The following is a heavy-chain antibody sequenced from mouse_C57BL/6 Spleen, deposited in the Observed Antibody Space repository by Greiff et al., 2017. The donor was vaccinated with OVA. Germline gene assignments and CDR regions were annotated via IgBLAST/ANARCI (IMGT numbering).Heavy chain of an antibody. J-gene: IGHJ3*01. V-gene: IGHV1-18*01. CDR3: ARRAYFAWFAY. Sequence: EVQLQQSGPELVKPGASVKIPCKASGYTFTDYNMDWVKQSHGKSLEWIGDINPNNGGTIYNQKFKGKATLTVDKSSSTAYMELRSLTSEDTAVYYCARRAYFAWFAYWGQGTLVTVSA. CDR2: INPNNGGT. CDR1: GYTFTDYN. D-gene: IGHD2-10*01.